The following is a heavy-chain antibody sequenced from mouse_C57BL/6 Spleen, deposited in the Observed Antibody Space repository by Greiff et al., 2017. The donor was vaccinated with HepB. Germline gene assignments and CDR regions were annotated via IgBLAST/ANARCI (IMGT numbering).Heavy chain of an antibody. CDR3: ARLYYDTAMDY. Sequence: QVQLQQPGAELVKPGASVKLSCKASGYTFTSYWMHWVKQRPGQGLEWIGMIHPNSGSTNYNEKFKSKATLTVDKSSSTAYMQLSSLTSEDSAVYYCARLYYDTAMDYWGQGTSVTVSS. D-gene: IGHD2-4*01. CDR1: GYTFTSYW. V-gene: IGHV1-64*01. J-gene: IGHJ4*01. CDR2: IHPNSGST.